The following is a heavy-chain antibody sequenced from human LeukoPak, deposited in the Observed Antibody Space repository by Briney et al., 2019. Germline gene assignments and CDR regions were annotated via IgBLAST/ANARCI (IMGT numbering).Heavy chain of an antibody. CDR3: ARSYYDFWSGYPFDY. V-gene: IGHV3-33*01. CDR2: IWYDGSNK. CDR1: GFTFSSYG. D-gene: IGHD3-3*01. J-gene: IGHJ4*02. Sequence: GGSLRLSCAASGFTFSSYGMHWVRQAPGKGLECVAVIWYDGSNKYYADSVKGRFTISRDNSKNTLYLQMNSLRAEDTAVYYCARSYYDFWSGYPFDYWGQGTLVTVSS.